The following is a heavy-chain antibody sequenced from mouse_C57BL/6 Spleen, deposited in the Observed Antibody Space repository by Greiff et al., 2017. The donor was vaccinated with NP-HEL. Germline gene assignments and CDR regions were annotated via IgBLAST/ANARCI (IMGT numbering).Heavy chain of an antibody. CDR1: GFTFSDYG. J-gene: IGHJ1*03. D-gene: IGHD1-1*01. V-gene: IGHV5-15*01. CDR2: ISNLAYSI. Sequence: DVMLVESGGGLVQPGGSLKLSCAASGFTFSDYGMAWVRQAPRKGPEWVAFISNLAYSIYYADTVTGRFTISRENAKNTLYLEMSSLRSEDTAMYYCARHGGTTVVVDWYFDVWGTGTTVTVSS. CDR3: ARHGGTTVVVDWYFDV.